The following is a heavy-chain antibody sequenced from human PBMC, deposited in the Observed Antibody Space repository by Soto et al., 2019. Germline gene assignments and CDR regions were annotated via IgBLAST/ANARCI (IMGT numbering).Heavy chain of an antibody. V-gene: IGHV4-59*01. J-gene: IGHJ4*02. CDR2: IYYSGST. Sequence: SETLSLTCTVSGGSISSYYWSWIRQPPGKGLEWIGYIYYSGSTNYNPSLKSRVTISVDTSKNQFSLKLSSVTAADTAVYYCARACGGDCPFGYWGQGTLVTVSS. D-gene: IGHD2-21*02. CDR3: ARACGGDCPFGY. CDR1: GGSISSYY.